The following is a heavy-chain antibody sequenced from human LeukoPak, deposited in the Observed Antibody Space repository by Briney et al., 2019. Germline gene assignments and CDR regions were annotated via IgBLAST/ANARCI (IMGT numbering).Heavy chain of an antibody. Sequence: PGGSLRLSCAASGFTFSSYSMNWVRQAPGKGLEWVSSISSSSSYIYYADSVTGRFTISRDNAKNSLYLQMNSLRAEDTAVYYCARDLYDILTGYYQPKSMDVWGQGTTVTVSS. J-gene: IGHJ6*02. V-gene: IGHV3-21*01. CDR2: ISSSSSYI. CDR3: ARDLYDILTGYYQPKSMDV. CDR1: GFTFSSYS. D-gene: IGHD3-9*01.